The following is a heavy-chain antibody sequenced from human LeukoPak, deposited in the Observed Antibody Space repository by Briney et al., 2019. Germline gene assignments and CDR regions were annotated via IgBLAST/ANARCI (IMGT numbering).Heavy chain of an antibody. J-gene: IGHJ6*03. Sequence: ASVKVSCKASGYTFTSYDINWVRQATGQGLEWMGWMNPNSGNTGYAQKFQGRVTMTRNTSISTAYMELSSLRSEDTAVYYCARGLGDILTGYYYYYMDVWGKGTTVTISS. CDR3: ARGLGDILTGYYYYYMDV. D-gene: IGHD3-9*01. CDR2: MNPNSGNT. CDR1: GYTFTSYD. V-gene: IGHV1-8*01.